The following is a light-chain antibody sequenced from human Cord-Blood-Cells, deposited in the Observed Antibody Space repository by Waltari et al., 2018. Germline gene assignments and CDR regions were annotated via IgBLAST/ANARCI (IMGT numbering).Light chain of an antibody. CDR2: YAS. Sequence: SYVLTQPPSVSVAPGQTASITCGGNNIGSKSVHWYQQKPGQAPVLGIHYASARPSGIPERFSGSNSGNTATLTISRVEAGDEADYYCQVWDSSSDHPVFGGGTKLTVL. CDR3: QVWDSSSDHPV. V-gene: IGLV3-21*04. CDR1: NIGSKS. J-gene: IGLJ3*02.